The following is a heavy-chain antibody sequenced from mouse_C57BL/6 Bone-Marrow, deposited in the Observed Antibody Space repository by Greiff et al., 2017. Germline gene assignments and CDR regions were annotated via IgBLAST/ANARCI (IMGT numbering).Heavy chain of an antibody. CDR3: AGPRGYFDV. CDR1: GYTFTSYW. J-gene: IGHJ1*03. V-gene: IGHV1-72*01. Sequence: QVQLQQPGAELVKPGASVKLSCTASGYTFTSYWMHWVKQRPGRGLEWIGRIDPNSGGTKYTEKFKSKATLTVDKPSSTAYMQISSLTSKDSAVYYFAGPRGYFDVWGTGTTVTVSS. CDR2: IDPNSGGT.